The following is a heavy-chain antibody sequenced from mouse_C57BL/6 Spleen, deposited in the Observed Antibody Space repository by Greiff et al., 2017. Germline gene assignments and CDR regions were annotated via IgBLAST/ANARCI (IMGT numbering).Heavy chain of an antibody. D-gene: IGHD1-1*01. J-gene: IGHJ2*01. CDR1: GFTFSDAW. CDR3: TRRHYYGKSYGVDY. V-gene: IGHV6-6*01. Sequence: EVKLVESGGGLVQPGGSMKLSCAASGFTFSDAWMDWVRQSPEKGLEWVAEIRNKANNHATYYAESVKGRFTISSDDSKSSVYLQMNSLRAEDTGIYYCTRRHYYGKSYGVDYWGQGTTLTVSS. CDR2: IRNKANNHAT.